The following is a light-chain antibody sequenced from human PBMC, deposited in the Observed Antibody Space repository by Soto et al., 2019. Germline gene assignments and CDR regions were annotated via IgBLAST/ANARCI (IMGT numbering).Light chain of an antibody. J-gene: IGKJ1*01. V-gene: IGKV1-5*03. CDR3: QQYMSYSWT. CDR1: QSLNDW. Sequence: DIQMTQSPSTLSASVGDRVTITCRASQSLNDWLAWYQQKPGKAPKLLIYKASSLESGVPSRFSGSGSGTEFPLTISSLQPDDFATYYCQQYMSYSWTFGQGTKVEIK. CDR2: KAS.